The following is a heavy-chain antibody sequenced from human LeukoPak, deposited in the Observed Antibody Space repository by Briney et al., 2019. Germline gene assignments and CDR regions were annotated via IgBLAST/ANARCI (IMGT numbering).Heavy chain of an antibody. Sequence: ASVKVSCKASGYTFTSYGISWVRQAPGQGLEWMGWISTYNGNTNYAQKLQGRVTMTTDTSTSTAYMELRSLGSDDTAVYYCAREGLGYCTSISCSAFDYWGQGTLVTVSS. CDR2: ISTYNGNT. D-gene: IGHD2-2*01. CDR1: GYTFTSYG. J-gene: IGHJ4*02. CDR3: AREGLGYCTSISCSAFDY. V-gene: IGHV1-18*01.